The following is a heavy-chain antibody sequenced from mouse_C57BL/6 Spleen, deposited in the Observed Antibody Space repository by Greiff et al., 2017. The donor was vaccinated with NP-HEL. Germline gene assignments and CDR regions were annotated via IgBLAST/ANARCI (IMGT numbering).Heavy chain of an antibody. V-gene: IGHV1-52*01. D-gene: IGHD2-2*01. CDR2: IDPSDSET. CDR1: GYTFTSYW. Sequence: QVQLQQPGAELVRPGSSVKLSCKASGYTFTSYWMHWVKQRPIQGLEWIGNIDPSDSETHYNQKFKDKATLTVDKSSSTAYMQLSSLTSEDSAVYYCAREGVYGYGLVDWGQGTTLTVSS. CDR3: AREGVYGYGLVD. J-gene: IGHJ2*01.